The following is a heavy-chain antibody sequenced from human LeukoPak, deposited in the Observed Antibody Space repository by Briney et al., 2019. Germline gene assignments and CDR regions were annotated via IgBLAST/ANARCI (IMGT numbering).Heavy chain of an antibody. CDR1: GFTFSSYS. D-gene: IGHD3-3*01. J-gene: IGHJ6*02. CDR3: ARDLSYYDFWSGYQGMDV. CDR2: ISSSSSTI. V-gene: IGHV3-48*02. Sequence: PGGSLRLSCAASGFTFSSYSMNWVRQAPGKGLEWVSYISSSSSTIYYADPVKGRFTISRDNAKNSLYLQMNSLRDEDTAVYYCARDLSYYDFWSGYQGMDVWGQGTTVTVSS.